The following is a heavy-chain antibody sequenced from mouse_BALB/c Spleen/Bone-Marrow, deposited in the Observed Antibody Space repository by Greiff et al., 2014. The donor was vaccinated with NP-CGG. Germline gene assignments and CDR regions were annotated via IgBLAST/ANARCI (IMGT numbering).Heavy chain of an antibody. J-gene: IGHJ1*01. D-gene: IGHD1-1*01. CDR1: GFSFSSCA. Sequence: VQLQQSGGGLVKPGGSLKLSCAASGFSFSSCAMSWVRQTPEKRLEWVATISSGGSYTYQADSVKGRFTISRDTAKNTLYLQMSSLRSEDTAMYYCARQDYYGSSPHWYFDVWGAGTTVTVSS. CDR3: ARQDYYGSSPHWYFDV. CDR2: ISSGGSYT. V-gene: IGHV5-9-3*01.